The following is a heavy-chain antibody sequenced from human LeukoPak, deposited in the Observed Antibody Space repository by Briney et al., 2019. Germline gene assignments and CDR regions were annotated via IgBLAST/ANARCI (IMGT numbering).Heavy chain of an antibody. Sequence: GGSLRLSCAASGFTFRNYWMSWVRQAPGQGLEWVANIGPDGSEKYYLDSVKGRFTISRDNAKNSLYLQMNSVRAEDTAVYYCATEITPYYYMDVWGKGTTVTVSS. CDR3: ATEITPYYYMDV. CDR1: GFTFRNYW. D-gene: IGHD3-16*01. J-gene: IGHJ6*03. CDR2: IGPDGSEK. V-gene: IGHV3-7*01.